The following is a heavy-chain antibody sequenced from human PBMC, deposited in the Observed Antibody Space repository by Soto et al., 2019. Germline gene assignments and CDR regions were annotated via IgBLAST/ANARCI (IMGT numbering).Heavy chain of an antibody. J-gene: IGHJ6*02. D-gene: IGHD2-2*01. CDR2: IIPIFGTA. V-gene: IGHV1-69*13. CDR3: ARAHCSSTSCYYYYGMDV. Sequence: SVKVSFKASGGTFSSYAISWVRQAPGQGLEWMGGIIPIFGTANYAQKFQGRVTITADESTSTAYMELSSLRSEDTAVYYCARAHCSSTSCYYYYGMDVWGQGTTVTVSS. CDR1: GGTFSSYA.